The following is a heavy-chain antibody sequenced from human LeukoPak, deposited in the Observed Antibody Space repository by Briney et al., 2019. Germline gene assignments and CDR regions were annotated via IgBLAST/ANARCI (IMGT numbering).Heavy chain of an antibody. D-gene: IGHD3-10*01. Sequence: SETLSLTCTVSGGFNTHYYWTWIRQPPGKELEWIGYIYHSGSTNYNPSLKSRVTISVDTSKNQFSLKLSSVTAADTAVYYCARDPPGGSGSTDWGQGTLVTVSS. V-gene: IGHV4-59*01. CDR1: GGFNTHYY. CDR3: ARDPPGGSGSTD. CDR2: IYHSGST. J-gene: IGHJ4*02.